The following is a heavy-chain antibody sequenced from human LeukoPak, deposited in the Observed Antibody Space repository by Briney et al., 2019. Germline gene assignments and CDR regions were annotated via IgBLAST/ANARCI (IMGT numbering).Heavy chain of an antibody. D-gene: IGHD6-19*01. J-gene: IGHJ4*02. CDR2: IRYDGSNK. CDR1: GFTFSSYG. V-gene: IGHV3-30*02. Sequence: PGGSLRLSCAASGFTFSSYGMHWVRQAPGKGLEWVAFIRYDGSNKYYADSVKGRFTISRDNSKNTLYLQMNSLRAEDTAVYYCAKDPQPTDSSGWYSYFDYWGQGTLVTVSS. CDR3: AKDPQPTDSSGWYSYFDY.